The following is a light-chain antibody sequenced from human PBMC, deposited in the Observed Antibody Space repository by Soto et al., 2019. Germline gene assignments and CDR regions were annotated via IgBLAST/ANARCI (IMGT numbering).Light chain of an antibody. V-gene: IGKV1-39*01. Sequence: IQLTQSPTSLSASVGDRVTITCRASQGISSYLAWYQQKPGQAPKLLIYVTSSLQSGVPSRFSGRGSGTDFTLTISSLEPEDFATYYCQQSYNIPLTFGPGTKVDFK. J-gene: IGKJ3*01. CDR2: VTS. CDR3: QQSYNIPLT. CDR1: QGISSY.